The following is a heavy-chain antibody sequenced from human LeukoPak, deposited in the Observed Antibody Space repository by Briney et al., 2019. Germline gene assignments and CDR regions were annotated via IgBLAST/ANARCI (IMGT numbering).Heavy chain of an antibody. V-gene: IGHV4-38-2*01. D-gene: IGHD3-3*01. J-gene: IGHJ4*02. CDR1: GYSISSGYY. CDR2: IYHSGST. CDR3: ASSYYDFWSGYPFDY. Sequence: PSETLSLTCAVSGYSISSGYYWGWIRQPPGKGLEWIGSIYHSGSTYYNPSLKSRVTISVDTSKNQFSLKLSSVTAADTAVYYCASSYYDFWSGYPFDYWGQGTLVTVSS.